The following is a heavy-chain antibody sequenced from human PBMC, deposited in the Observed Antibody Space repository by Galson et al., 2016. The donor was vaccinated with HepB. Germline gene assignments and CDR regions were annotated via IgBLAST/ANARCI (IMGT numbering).Heavy chain of an antibody. V-gene: IGHV4-31*03. D-gene: IGHD2-8*02. Sequence: TLSLTCTVSGGTVNSGGYYWSWIRQHPGKGLEWIGDIYYSGTTYYNPSLKSRVTISIDTSKDQFSLKLRSVPAADTAVYFCATQCAGGRGYGRVIYGIDVWGQGTTVTVSS. CDR3: ATQCAGGRGYGRVIYGIDV. J-gene: IGHJ6*02. CDR2: IYYSGTT. CDR1: GGTVNSGGYY.